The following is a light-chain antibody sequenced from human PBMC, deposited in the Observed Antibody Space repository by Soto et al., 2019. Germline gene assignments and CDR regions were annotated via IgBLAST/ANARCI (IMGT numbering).Light chain of an antibody. J-gene: IGKJ2*01. Sequence: EIVLTQSPGTLSLSPGDTATLSCSASQSLSSSYLAWYQQRPGQAPRLLIYGASSRATGIPERFRGSGSGTDFTLTISRLEPEDFAVYYCQHFDASPYTFGQWTKLDIK. CDR1: QSLSSSY. V-gene: IGKV3-20*01. CDR3: QHFDASPYT. CDR2: GAS.